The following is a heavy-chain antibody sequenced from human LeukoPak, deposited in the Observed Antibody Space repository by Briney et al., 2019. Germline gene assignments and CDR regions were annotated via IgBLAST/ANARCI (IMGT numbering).Heavy chain of an antibody. J-gene: IGHJ4*02. D-gene: IGHD3-22*01. V-gene: IGHV3-23*01. CDR1: SGFA. CDR3: AKALTYYYDSSDNY. Sequence: GGSLRLSCAAFSGFAMSWVRQAPGKGLEWVSAISGSGGSTYYADSVKGRFTISRDNSKNTLYLQMNSLRAEDTAVYYCAKALTYYYDSSDNYWGQGTLVTVSS. CDR2: ISGSGGST.